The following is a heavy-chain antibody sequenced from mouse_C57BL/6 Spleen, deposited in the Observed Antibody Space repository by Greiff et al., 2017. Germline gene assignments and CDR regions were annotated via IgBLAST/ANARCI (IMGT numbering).Heavy chain of an antibody. D-gene: IGHD2-1*01. Sequence: QVQLKQPGAELVKPGASVKLSCKASGYTFTSYWMHWVKQRPGRGLEWIGRIDPNSGGTKYNEKFKSKATLTVDKPSSTAYMQLSSLTSEDSAVYYCARSLVTPLDYAMDYWGQGTSVTVSS. V-gene: IGHV1-72*01. CDR3: ARSLVTPLDYAMDY. CDR2: IDPNSGGT. J-gene: IGHJ4*01. CDR1: GYTFTSYW.